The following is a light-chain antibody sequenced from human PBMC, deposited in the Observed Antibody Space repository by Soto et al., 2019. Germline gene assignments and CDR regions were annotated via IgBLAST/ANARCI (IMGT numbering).Light chain of an antibody. CDR2: GAS. Sequence: EIVMTQSPATLSMSPGERATLSCSASQSISSNLAWYPQKPGQAPRLLIYGASNRATGIPARLSGGGSETEFPLTISSLQSEDFAVYYCQQYDNWTPTHTVGQGTKLEIK. J-gene: IGKJ2*01. V-gene: IGKV3-15*01. CDR1: QSISSN. CDR3: QQYDNWTPTHT.